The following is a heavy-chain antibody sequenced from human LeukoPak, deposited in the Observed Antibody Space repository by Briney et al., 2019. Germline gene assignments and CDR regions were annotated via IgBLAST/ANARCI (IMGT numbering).Heavy chain of an antibody. D-gene: IGHD6-13*01. V-gene: IGHV3-33*01. Sequence: PGGSLRLSCAASGFTFSSYGMHWVRQAPGKGLEWVAVIWYDGSNKYYADSVKGRFTISRDNSKNTLYLQMNSLRAEDTAVYYCAREAGIAAAGESDSAFDIWGQGTMVTVSS. J-gene: IGHJ3*02. CDR2: IWYDGSNK. CDR1: GFTFSSYG. CDR3: AREAGIAAAGESDSAFDI.